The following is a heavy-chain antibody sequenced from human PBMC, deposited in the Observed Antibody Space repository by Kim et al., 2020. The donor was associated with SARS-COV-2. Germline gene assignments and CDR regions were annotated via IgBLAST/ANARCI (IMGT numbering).Heavy chain of an antibody. CDR2: IIPIFGTA. J-gene: IGHJ3*02. V-gene: IGHV1-69*13. Sequence: SVKVSCKASGGTFSSYAISWVRQAPGQGLEWMGGIIPIFGTANYAQKFQGRVTITADESTSTAYMELSSLRSEDTAVYYCTSPPEGGYDYDLDEVAFDIWGQGTMVTVSS. CDR3: TSPPEGGYDYDLDEVAFDI. D-gene: IGHD3-22*01. CDR1: GGTFSSYA.